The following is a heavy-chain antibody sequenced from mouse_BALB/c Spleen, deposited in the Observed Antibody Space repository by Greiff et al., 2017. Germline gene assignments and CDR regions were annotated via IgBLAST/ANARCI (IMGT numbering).Heavy chain of an antibody. CDR1: GYTFTNYW. CDR3: ARGYYGSSYWYFDV. D-gene: IGHD1-1*01. J-gene: IGHJ1*01. Sequence: VQLQQSGAELVRPGTSVKMSCKAAGYTFTNYWIGWVKQRPGHGLEWIGDIYPGGGYTNYNEKFKGKATFTADTSSNTAYMQLSSLTSEDSAVYYCARGYYGSSYWYFDVWGAGTTVTVSS. V-gene: IGHV1-63*02. CDR2: IYPGGGYT.